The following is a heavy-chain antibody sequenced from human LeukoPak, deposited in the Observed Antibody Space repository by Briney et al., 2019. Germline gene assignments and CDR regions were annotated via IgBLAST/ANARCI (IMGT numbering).Heavy chain of an antibody. Sequence: SETLSLTCTVSGGSISSSSYYWGWIRQPPGKGLEWIGSIYYSGSTYYNPSLKSRVTISVDTSKNQFSLKLSSVTAADTAVYYCARTSIAAAGKRRYFQHWGQGTLVTVSS. J-gene: IGHJ1*01. V-gene: IGHV4-39*07. CDR2: IYYSGST. D-gene: IGHD6-13*01. CDR3: ARTSIAAAGKRRYFQH. CDR1: GGSISSSSYY.